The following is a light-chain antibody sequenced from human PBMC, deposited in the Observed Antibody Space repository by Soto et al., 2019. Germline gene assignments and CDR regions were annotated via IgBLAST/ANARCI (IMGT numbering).Light chain of an antibody. J-gene: IGLJ1*01. V-gene: IGLV2-14*03. Sequence: QSALTQPASVSGSPGQSITISCTGTSSDIGAYSSVSWYQQYPGDAPNLIIYSDVHRSSSFSDRFSGSKSDNTASLTISGLRTEDEADYFCSSSTRSSTYLFGTGTKLTVL. CDR3: SSSTRSSTYL. CDR2: SDV. CDR1: SSDIGAYSS.